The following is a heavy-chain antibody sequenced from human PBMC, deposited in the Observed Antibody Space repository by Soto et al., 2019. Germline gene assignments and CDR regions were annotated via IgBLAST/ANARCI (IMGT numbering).Heavy chain of an antibody. CDR2: ISYDGSNK. CDR3: AKGVEWSITGPYYYGMDV. J-gene: IGHJ6*02. CDR1: GFTFSSYG. Sequence: QVQLVESGGGVVQPGRSLRLSCAASGFTFSSYGMHWVRQAPGKGLEWVAVISYDGSNKYYADSVKGRFTISRDNSKNTLYLAMNCLRAEDTAVYYCAKGVEWSITGPYYYGMDVWCQGTTVSVSS. D-gene: IGHD1-20*01. V-gene: IGHV3-30*18.